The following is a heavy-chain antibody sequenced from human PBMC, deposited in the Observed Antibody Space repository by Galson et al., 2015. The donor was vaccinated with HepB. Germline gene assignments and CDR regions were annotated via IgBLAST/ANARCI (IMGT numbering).Heavy chain of an antibody. CDR2: IHGGNNR. CDR3: AQLGTGY. V-gene: IGHV3-53*01. Sequence: SLRLSCAASGFSIRSHYMNWVRQAPGKGLEWVSVIHGGNNRYHPDSVKGRITISRDDSINTLFLQMNSLRVEDTAVYYCAQLGTGYWGQGTLVAVSS. J-gene: IGHJ4*02. CDR1: GFSIRSHY. D-gene: IGHD6-13*01.